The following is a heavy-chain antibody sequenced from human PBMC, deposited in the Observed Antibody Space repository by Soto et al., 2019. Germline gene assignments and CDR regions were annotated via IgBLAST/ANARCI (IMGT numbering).Heavy chain of an antibody. CDR2: IYYSGST. CDR1: GGSVSSGSYY. V-gene: IGHV4-61*01. Sequence: PSETLSLTCTVSGGSVSSGSYYWSWIRQPPGKGLEWIGYIYYSGSTNYNPSLKSRVTISVDTSKNQFSLKLSSVTAADTAVYYCARLIRPNEHIVVVPAAILANYYYYYGMDVWGQGTTVTVSS. J-gene: IGHJ6*02. D-gene: IGHD2-2*02. CDR3: ARLIRPNEHIVVVPAAILANYYYYYGMDV.